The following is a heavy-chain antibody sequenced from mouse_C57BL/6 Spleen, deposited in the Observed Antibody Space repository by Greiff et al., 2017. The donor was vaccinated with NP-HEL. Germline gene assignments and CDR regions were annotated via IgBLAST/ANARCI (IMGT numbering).Heavy chain of an antibody. V-gene: IGHV14-4*01. Sequence: VQLQQSGAELVRPGASVKLSCTASGFNIKDDYMHWVKQRPEQGLEWIGWIDPENGDTEYASKLQGKATITADTSSNTAYLQLSSLTSEDTAVYYCTTSPYYYAMDYWGQGTSVTVSS. CDR1: GFNIKDDY. J-gene: IGHJ4*01. CDR3: TTSPYYYAMDY. CDR2: IDPENGDT.